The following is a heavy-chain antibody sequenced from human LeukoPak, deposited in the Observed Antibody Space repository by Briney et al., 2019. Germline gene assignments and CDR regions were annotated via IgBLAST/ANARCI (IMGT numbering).Heavy chain of an antibody. J-gene: IGHJ6*03. CDR3: ARDTVTTWGYYYYMDV. Sequence: YDGSNEYYADSVKGRFTISRDNAKNTLYLQMNSLRAEDTAVYYCARDTVTTWGYYYYMDVWGKGTTVTISS. CDR2: YDGSNE. V-gene: IGHV3-30*07. D-gene: IGHD4-17*01.